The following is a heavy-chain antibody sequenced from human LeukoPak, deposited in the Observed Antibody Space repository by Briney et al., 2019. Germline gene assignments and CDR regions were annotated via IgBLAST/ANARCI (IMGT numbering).Heavy chain of an antibody. J-gene: IGHJ4*02. V-gene: IGHV4-39*02. D-gene: IGHD3-22*01. CDR3: AREIDHDSTAYVY. Sequence: PSETLSLTCSVSGVSISSSPYHWGWIRQPPGKGLEWIGSIYYSGSSYSNPSLQSRVTMSIDTAKNQFSLKLSSVTAADTAVYYCAREIDHDSTAYVYWGRGTLVTVSS. CDR1: GVSISSSPYH. CDR2: IYYSGSS.